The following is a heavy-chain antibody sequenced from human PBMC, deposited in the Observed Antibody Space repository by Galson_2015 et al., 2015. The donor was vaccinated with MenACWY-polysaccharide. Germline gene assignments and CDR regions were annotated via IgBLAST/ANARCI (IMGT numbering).Heavy chain of an antibody. J-gene: IGHJ6*03. CDR3: AREPKQLPSPYSYYGLMDV. CDR1: GDSVSSDSAA. CDR2: TYYRSKWNN. V-gene: IGHV6-1*01. D-gene: IGHD4-17*01. Sequence: CAISGDSVSSDSAAWNWIRESPSRDLEWLGRTYYRSKWNNDYAVSVKGRITITPDTSNNQVSLQLLSVTPEDTGIYFCAREPKQLPSPYSYYGLMDVWGKG.